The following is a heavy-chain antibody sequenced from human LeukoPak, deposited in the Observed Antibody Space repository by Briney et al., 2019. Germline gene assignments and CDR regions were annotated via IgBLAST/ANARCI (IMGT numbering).Heavy chain of an antibody. CDR1: GFTFSSYS. J-gene: IGHJ4*02. CDR3: AIRTDILTGYYIPYFDY. CDR2: ISGSGGST. Sequence: GGSLRLSCAASGFTFSSYSMTWVRQAPGKGLEWVSAISGSGGSTYYADSAKGRFTISRDNSKNTLYLQMNSLRAEDTAVYYCAIRTDILTGYYIPYFDYWGQGTLVTVSS. V-gene: IGHV3-23*01. D-gene: IGHD3-9*01.